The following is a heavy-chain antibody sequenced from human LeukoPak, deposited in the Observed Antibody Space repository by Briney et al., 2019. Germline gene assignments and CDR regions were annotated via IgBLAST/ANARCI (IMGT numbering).Heavy chain of an antibody. CDR2: IYSGGGT. CDR3: ARDGSGGYRNRGVFDI. D-gene: IGHD5-18*01. V-gene: IGHV3-53*01. Sequence: GGSLRLSCAASGFTDSNNYINWVRQAPGKGLEWVSVIYSGGGTYYADSVKGRFTISSDNSKNTLYLQMNNVRAEDTAVYYCARDGSGGYRNRGVFDIWGQGTMVTVSS. J-gene: IGHJ3*02. CDR1: GFTDSNNY.